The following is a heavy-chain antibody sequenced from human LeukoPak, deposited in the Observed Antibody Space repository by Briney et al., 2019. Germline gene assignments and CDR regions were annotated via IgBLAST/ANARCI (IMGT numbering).Heavy chain of an antibody. V-gene: IGHV3-9*01. Sequence: GGSLRLSCAASGFNFDNYAFHWVRQAPGKGLEWVSGIGWNSTVIAYADSVKGRFTVSRDNAKNTLFLQLNSLRAEDTAVYYCAGGGESLTFWGQGTLVTVSS. CDR3: AGGGESLTF. CDR1: GFNFDNYA. D-gene: IGHD3-16*01. J-gene: IGHJ4*02. CDR2: IGWNSTVI.